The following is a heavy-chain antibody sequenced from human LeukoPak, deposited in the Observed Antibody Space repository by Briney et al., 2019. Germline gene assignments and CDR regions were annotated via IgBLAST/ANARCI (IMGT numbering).Heavy chain of an antibody. CDR3: ARLIPAYSSGWDLFDY. V-gene: IGHV4-4*07. D-gene: IGHD6-19*01. J-gene: IGHJ4*02. Sequence: SETLSLTCTVSGGSISSYYWSWIRQPAGKGLDWIGRIYTSGSTNYNPSLKSRVTMSVDTSKNQFSLKLSSVTAADTAVYYCARLIPAYSSGWDLFDYWGQGTLVTVSS. CDR2: IYTSGST. CDR1: GGSISSYY.